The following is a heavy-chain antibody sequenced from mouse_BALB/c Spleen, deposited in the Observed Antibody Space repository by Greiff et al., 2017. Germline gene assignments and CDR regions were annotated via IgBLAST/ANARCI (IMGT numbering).Heavy chain of an antibody. CDR1: GYTFTSYV. V-gene: IGHV1S26*01. CDR2: INPSTGYT. J-gene: IGHJ4*01. Sequence: VQLQQSGPELVKPGASVKMSCKASGYTFTSYVMHWVKQKPGQGLEWIGYINPSTGYTEYNQKFKDKATLTADKSSSTAYMQLSSLTSEDSAVYYCARRGYYYGSSYCAMDYWGQGTSVTVSS. D-gene: IGHD1-1*01. CDR3: ARRGYYYGSSYCAMDY.